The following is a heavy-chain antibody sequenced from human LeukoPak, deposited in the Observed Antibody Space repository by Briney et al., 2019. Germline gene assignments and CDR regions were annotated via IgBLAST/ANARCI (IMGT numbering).Heavy chain of an antibody. CDR3: ARDGPYYYDSSGFDY. J-gene: IGHJ4*02. Sequence: GGSLRLSCAASGFTFSSYSMNWVRQAPGKGLELVSSISSSSSYIYYADSVKGRFTISRDNAKNSMYLQMNSLRAEDTAVYYCARDGPYYYDSSGFDYWGQGTLVTVSS. D-gene: IGHD3-22*01. CDR1: GFTFSSYS. V-gene: IGHV3-21*01. CDR2: ISSSSSYI.